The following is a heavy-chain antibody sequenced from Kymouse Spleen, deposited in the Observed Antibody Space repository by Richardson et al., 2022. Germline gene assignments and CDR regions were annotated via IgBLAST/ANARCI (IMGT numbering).Heavy chain of an antibody. CDR1: GFTFSSYW. Sequence: EVQLVESGGGLVQPGGSLRLSCAASGFTFSSYWMSWVRQAPGKGLEWVANIKQDGSEKYYVDSVKGRFTISRDNAKNSLYLQMNSLRAEDTAVYYCARDPIFGVVILFDYWGQGTLVTVSS. D-gene: IGHD3-3*01. CDR3: ARDPIFGVVILFDY. CDR2: IKQDGSEK. V-gene: IGHV3-7*01. J-gene: IGHJ4*02.